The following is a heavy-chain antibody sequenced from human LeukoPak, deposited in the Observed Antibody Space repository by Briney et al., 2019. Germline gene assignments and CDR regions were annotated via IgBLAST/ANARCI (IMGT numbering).Heavy chain of an antibody. CDR1: GGSISSSSYY. D-gene: IGHD3-10*01. V-gene: IGHV4-39*07. CDR2: IYYSGST. J-gene: IGHJ4*02. Sequence: SETLSLTCTVSGGSISSSSYYWGWIRQPPGKGLEWIGSIYYSGSTYYNPSLKSRVTISVDTSENQFSLKLSSVTAADTAVYYCAREKYEGWFGELGDFDYWGQGTLVTVSS. CDR3: AREKYEGWFGELGDFDY.